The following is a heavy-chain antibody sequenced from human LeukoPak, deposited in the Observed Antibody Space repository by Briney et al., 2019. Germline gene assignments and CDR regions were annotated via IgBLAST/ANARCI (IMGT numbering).Heavy chain of an antibody. CDR1: GGSFSGYY. J-gene: IGHJ4*02. V-gene: IGHV4-34*01. D-gene: IGHD5-18*01. CDR2: INHSGST. CDR3: ARYGRYSYGYNY. Sequence: SETLSLTCAVYGGSFSGYYWSWIRQPPGKGLEWIGEINHSGSTNYNPSLKSRVTISVDTSKNQFSLKLSSVTAADTAVYYCARYGRYSYGYNYWGQGTLVTVSS.